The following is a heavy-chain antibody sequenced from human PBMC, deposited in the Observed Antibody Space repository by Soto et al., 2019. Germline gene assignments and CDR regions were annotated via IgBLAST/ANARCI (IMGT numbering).Heavy chain of an antibody. CDR2: ISGSGGST. Sequence: GGSLRLSCAASGFTFSSYAMSWVRQAPGKGLEWVSAISGSGGSTYYADSVKGRFTISRDNSRNTLYLQMNSLRAEDTAVYYCAKDLRGYRNFDYWGQGTLVTVSS. J-gene: IGHJ4*02. D-gene: IGHD5-18*01. CDR3: AKDLRGYRNFDY. V-gene: IGHV3-23*01. CDR1: GFTFSSYA.